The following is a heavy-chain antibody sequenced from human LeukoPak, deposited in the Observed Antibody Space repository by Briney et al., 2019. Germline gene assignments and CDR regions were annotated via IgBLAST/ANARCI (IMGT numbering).Heavy chain of an antibody. D-gene: IGHD5-18*01. CDR2: INPNSGGT. V-gene: IGHV1-2*02. Sequence: ASVKVSCKASGYTFTGYYMHWVRQAPGQGLEWMGWINPNSGGTNYAQKFQGRVTMTRDTSISTAYMDLSRLRSDDTAVYYCARSLRGYSYGYVGYWGQGTLVTVSS. CDR3: ARSLRGYSYGYVGY. J-gene: IGHJ4*02. CDR1: GYTFTGYY.